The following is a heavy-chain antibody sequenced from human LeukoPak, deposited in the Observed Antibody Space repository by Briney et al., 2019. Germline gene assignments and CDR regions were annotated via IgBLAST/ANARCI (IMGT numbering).Heavy chain of an antibody. CDR2: IKEDGSEK. V-gene: IGHV3-7*01. CDR3: AVIVAAGTGGFDS. Sequence: PGGSLRLSCAASGFTISRYWMSWVRQAPGKGLEWVANIKEDGSEKNYVDSVKGRFTISRDNAKSSLYLQMNSLRVEDTALYYCAVIVAAGTGGFDSRGQGTLVTVSS. J-gene: IGHJ4*02. D-gene: IGHD6-13*01. CDR1: GFTISRYW.